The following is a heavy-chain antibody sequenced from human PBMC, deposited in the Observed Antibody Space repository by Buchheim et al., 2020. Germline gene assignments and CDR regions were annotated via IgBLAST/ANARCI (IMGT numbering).Heavy chain of an antibody. CDR3: ARAALTYYYGSGSSYYYYYGMDV. CDR2: IKQDGSEK. CDR1: GFTFSSYW. D-gene: IGHD3-10*01. Sequence: EVQLVESGGGLVQPGGSLRLSCAASGFTFSSYWMSWVRQAPGKGLEWVANIKQDGSEKYYVDSVKGRFTISRDNAKNSLYLQMNSLRAEDTAVYYCARAALTYYYGSGSSYYYYYGMDVWGQGTT. V-gene: IGHV3-7*01. J-gene: IGHJ6*02.